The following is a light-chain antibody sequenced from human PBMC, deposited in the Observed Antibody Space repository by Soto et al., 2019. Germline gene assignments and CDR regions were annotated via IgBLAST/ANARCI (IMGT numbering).Light chain of an antibody. V-gene: IGKV3-15*01. J-gene: IGKJ1*01. CDR2: CAS. CDR1: ETVATN. CDR3: QRYFEWPPMT. Sequence: VMTQSPATLSVSPGERATLSCWASETVATNLAWYQQKPGQAPRLLISCASTRAAGISDRFRGSGSGTEFTLTISSLRSEDSAIYYCQRYFEWPPMTFGQGTKVEI.